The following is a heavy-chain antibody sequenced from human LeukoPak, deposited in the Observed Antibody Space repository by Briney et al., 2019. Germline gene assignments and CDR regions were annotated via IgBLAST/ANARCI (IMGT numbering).Heavy chain of an antibody. V-gene: IGHV3-66*01. CDR3: ARVVVAVYNWFDP. CDR2: IYSGGST. Sequence: GGSLRLSCAASGFTVSSNYMSWVRQAPGKGLEWVSVIYSGGSTYYADSVKGRFTISRDNSKNTLYLQMNSLRAEDTAVYYCARVVVAVYNWFDPWGQGTLVTVSS. J-gene: IGHJ5*02. CDR1: GFTVSSNY. D-gene: IGHD2-15*01.